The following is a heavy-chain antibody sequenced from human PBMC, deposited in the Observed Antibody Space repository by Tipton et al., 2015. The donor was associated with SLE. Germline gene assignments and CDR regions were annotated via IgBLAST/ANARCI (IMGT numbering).Heavy chain of an antibody. V-gene: IGHV4-59*01. D-gene: IGHD6-19*01. CDR2: IYYSGST. CDR1: GGSISSYY. Sequence: TLSLTCTVSGGSISSYYWSWIRQPPGKGLEWIGYIYYSGSTNYNPSLKSRVTLSGDTSKNQFSLKLSSVTAADTAVYYCARDGYSSGIFDYWGQGTLVTVSS. J-gene: IGHJ4*02. CDR3: ARDGYSSGIFDY.